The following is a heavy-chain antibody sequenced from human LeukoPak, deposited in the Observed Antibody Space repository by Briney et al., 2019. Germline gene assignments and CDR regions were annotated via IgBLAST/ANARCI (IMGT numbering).Heavy chain of an antibody. V-gene: IGHV1-2*02. CDR2: INANSGGT. CDR1: GYTFTSYG. CDR3: ARGGSSEAFDI. Sequence: ASVKVPCKASGYTFTSYGISWVRQAPGQGLEWMGWINANSGGTNYAQKFQGRVTMTRDTSINTAYMELISLRSDDTAVYYCARGGSSEAFDIWGQGTMVTVSS. J-gene: IGHJ3*02.